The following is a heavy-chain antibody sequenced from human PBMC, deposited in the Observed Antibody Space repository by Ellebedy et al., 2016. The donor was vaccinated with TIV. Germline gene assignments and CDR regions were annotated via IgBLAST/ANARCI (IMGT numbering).Heavy chain of an antibody. CDR1: GYVFSSYW. Sequence: ASVKVSCKGSGYVFSSYWIGWVRQMPGKGLERMASIYPGDSDTKYSPSFEGQVTISAGKSINTAYLQWTSLKVSDSGIYYCARRPGVGVADNWFDPWGQGTLVTVSS. V-gene: IGHV5-51*01. J-gene: IGHJ5*02. D-gene: IGHD6-19*01. CDR2: IYPGDSDT. CDR3: ARRPGVGVADNWFDP.